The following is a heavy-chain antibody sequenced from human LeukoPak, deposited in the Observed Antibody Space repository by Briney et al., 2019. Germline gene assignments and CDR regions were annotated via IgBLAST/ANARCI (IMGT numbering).Heavy chain of an antibody. CDR2: IYPGDSDT. D-gene: IGHD3-22*01. Sequence: GESLKISCKGSGYSFTSYWIGWVRQMPGKGLEWMGIIYPGDSDTRYSPSFQGQVTISADKSISTAYLQWSSLKASDTAMYYCARRNYCDSSGYYQPWAFDYWGQGTLVTVSS. V-gene: IGHV5-51*01. CDR1: GYSFTSYW. J-gene: IGHJ4*02. CDR3: ARRNYCDSSGYYQPWAFDY.